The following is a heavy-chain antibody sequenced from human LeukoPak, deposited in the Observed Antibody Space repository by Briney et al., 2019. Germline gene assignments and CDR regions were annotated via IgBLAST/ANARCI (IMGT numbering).Heavy chain of an antibody. Sequence: SETLSLTCTVSGGSISSYYWGWIRQPPGKGLEWIGNIHYSGRTNYNPSLESRVTISIDTCKNKFSLKMRSVTAADTAVYYCARHFHDSSGYYDDYWGQGTLVTVSS. CDR3: ARHFHDSSGYYDDY. CDR2: IHYSGRT. CDR1: GGSISSYY. V-gene: IGHV4-59*08. D-gene: IGHD3-22*01. J-gene: IGHJ4*02.